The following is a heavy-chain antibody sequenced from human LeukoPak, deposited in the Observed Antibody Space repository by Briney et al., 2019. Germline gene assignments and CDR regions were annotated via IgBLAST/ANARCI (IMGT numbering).Heavy chain of an antibody. V-gene: IGHV4-4*07. D-gene: IGHD6-13*01. CDR3: ARDREGSSWYVGVGATQGWFDP. CDR1: GGSISSYY. Sequence: PSETLSLTCTVSGGSISSYYWSWIRQPAGKGLEWIGRIYTSESTNYNPSLKSRVTMSVDTSKNQFSLKLSSVTAADTAVYYCARDREGSSWYVGVGATQGWFDPWGQGTLVTLCS. CDR2: IYTSEST. J-gene: IGHJ5*02.